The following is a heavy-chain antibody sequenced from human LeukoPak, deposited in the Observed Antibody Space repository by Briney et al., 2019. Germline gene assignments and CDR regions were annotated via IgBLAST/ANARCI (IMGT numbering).Heavy chain of an antibody. D-gene: IGHD2-21*02. CDR2: IYYSGST. Sequence: SETLSLTCTVSVDSLCSYYWNWMRQPPRGGGEWVGYIYYSGSTNYNTSPKSRVTISVDTSKNQFTLKLSSVSAADTAVYYCARGAYCGGDCYSWDYWGQGTLVTVSS. CDR1: VDSLCSYY. V-gene: IGHV4-59*01. CDR3: ARGAYCGGDCYSWDY. J-gene: IGHJ4*02.